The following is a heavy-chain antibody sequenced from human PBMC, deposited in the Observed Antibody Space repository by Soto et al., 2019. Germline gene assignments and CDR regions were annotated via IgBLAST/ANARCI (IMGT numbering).Heavy chain of an antibody. J-gene: IGHJ6*02. CDR1: GGSISSSSYY. CDR3: ARLAAAHYYYYGMDV. Sequence: SETLSLTCTVSGGSISSSSYYWGWIRQPPGKGLEWIGSIYYSGSTYYNPSLKSRVTISVDTSKNQFSLKLSSVTAADTAVYYCARLAAAHYYYYGMDVSGQGTMVTVSS. V-gene: IGHV4-39*01. CDR2: IYYSGST. D-gene: IGHD6-13*01.